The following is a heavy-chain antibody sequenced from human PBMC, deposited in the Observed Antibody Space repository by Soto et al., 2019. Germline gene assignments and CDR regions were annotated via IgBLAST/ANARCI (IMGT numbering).Heavy chain of an antibody. D-gene: IGHD4-17*01. J-gene: IGHJ4*02. CDR3: AREEYGDYRPIDY. Sequence: QVQLQESGPGLVKPSQTLTLTCTVSGGSISSGGYYWSWIRQHPGKGLEWIGYIYYSGSTYYNPSLKSRVTISVDTSKNQFSLKLSSVTAADTAVYYCAREEYGDYRPIDYWGQGTLVTVSS. CDR1: GGSISSGGYY. CDR2: IYYSGST. V-gene: IGHV4-31*03.